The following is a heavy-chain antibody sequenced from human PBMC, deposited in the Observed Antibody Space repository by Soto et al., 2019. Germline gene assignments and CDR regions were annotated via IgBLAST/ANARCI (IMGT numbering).Heavy chain of an antibody. J-gene: IGHJ6*02. Sequence: QVQLVQSGAEVKKPGSSVTVSCKASGGTFSSYAISWVRQAPGQGLEWMGGIIPIFGTANYAQKFQGRVTITADKSTSTAYMELSSLRSEDTAVYYCARGGDSSSSWGYYYGMDVWGQGTTVTVSS. D-gene: IGHD6-6*01. V-gene: IGHV1-69*06. CDR1: GGTFSSYA. CDR2: IIPIFGTA. CDR3: ARGGDSSSSWGYYYGMDV.